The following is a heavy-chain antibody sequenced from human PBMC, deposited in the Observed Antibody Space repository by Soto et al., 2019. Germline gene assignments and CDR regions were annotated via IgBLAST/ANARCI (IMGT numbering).Heavy chain of an antibody. CDR3: ARGVGSGTYYNQYNWFDP. J-gene: IGHJ5*02. Sequence: ASVKVSCKASGYTFTNYGISWVRQAPGQGLEWMGWINTYNGNANHAQKLQGRVTMTTDTSTSTAYMELRSLRSDDTAVYYCARGVGSGTYYNQYNWFDPWGQGTPVTVSS. V-gene: IGHV1-18*01. CDR2: INTYNGNA. CDR1: GYTFTNYG. D-gene: IGHD3-10*01.